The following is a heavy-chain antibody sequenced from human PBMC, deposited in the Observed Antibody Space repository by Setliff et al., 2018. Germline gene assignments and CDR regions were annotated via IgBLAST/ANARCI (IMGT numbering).Heavy chain of an antibody. CDR1: GGSISSHY. D-gene: IGHD5-18*01. J-gene: IGHJ4*02. CDR2: IYYSGST. CDR3: ARGGVDTAMVYYFDY. V-gene: IGHV4-59*11. Sequence: SETLSLTCTVSGGSISSHYWSWIRQPPGKGLGWIGSIYYSGSTNYNPSLKSRVTISVDTSKNQFSLKLSSVTAADTAVYYCARGGVDTAMVYYFDYWGQGTLVTVSS.